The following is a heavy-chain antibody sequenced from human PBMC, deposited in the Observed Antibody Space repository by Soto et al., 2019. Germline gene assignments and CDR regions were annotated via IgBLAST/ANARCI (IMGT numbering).Heavy chain of an antibody. CDR3: ARVDMVAYYFDY. CDR1: GASITSYY. D-gene: IGHD5-12*01. Sequence: ASETLSLTCSVSGASITSYYWSWIRQPPGKGLEWIGYIYHSGSTNYNPSLKSRVTISVDTSKNQFSLKLSSVTAADTAVYYCARVDMVAYYFDYWGQGTLVTV. V-gene: IGHV4-59*01. J-gene: IGHJ4*02. CDR2: IYHSGST.